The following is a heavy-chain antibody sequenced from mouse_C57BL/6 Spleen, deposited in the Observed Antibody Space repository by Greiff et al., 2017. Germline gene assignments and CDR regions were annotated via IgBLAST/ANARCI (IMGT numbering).Heavy chain of an antibody. V-gene: IGHV5-17*01. D-gene: IGHD2-4*01. CDR2: ISSGSSTI. CDR3: ARAGYYDYDDYAMDY. CDR1: GFTFSDYG. Sequence: EVMLVESGGGLVKPGGSLKLSCAASGFTFSDYGMHWVRQAPEKGLEWVAYISSGSSTINYADTVKGRCTITRDNAKNTRFLQMTSLRSEDTAMYYCARAGYYDYDDYAMDYWGQGTSVTVYS. J-gene: IGHJ4*01.